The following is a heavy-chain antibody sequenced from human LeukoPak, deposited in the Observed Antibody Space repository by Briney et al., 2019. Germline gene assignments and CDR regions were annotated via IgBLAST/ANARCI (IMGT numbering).Heavy chain of an antibody. V-gene: IGHV3-33*06. CDR1: GFTFSGYG. D-gene: IGHD3-10*01. CDR2: IWSDGSNK. J-gene: IGHJ4*02. CDR3: AKGLLWFGELSPFDY. Sequence: GKSLRLSCAASGFTFSGYGMHWVRQAPGKGLEWVTVIWSDGSNKYYADSVKGRFAISRDNSKNTLYLQMNSLRAEDTAVYYCAKGLLWFGELSPFDYWGQGTLVTVSS.